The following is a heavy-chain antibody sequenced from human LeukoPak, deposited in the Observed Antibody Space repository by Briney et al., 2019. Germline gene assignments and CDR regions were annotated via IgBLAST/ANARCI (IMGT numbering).Heavy chain of an antibody. CDR2: IWYEGSNK. D-gene: IGHD4-17*01. CDR1: GFTFRSFA. Sequence: GGSLRLSCAASGFTFRSFAMHWLRQAPGKALEWVAAIWYEGSNKYYADSVKGRFTIYRDNSKNTLFLQMNSLRAEDRAVYYCARASGDYGEYFDYWGEGTLVTVSS. V-gene: IGHV3-33*01. J-gene: IGHJ4*02. CDR3: ARASGDYGEYFDY.